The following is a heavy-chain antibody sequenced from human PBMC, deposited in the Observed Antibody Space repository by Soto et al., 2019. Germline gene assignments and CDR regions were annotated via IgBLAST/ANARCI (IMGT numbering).Heavy chain of an antibody. V-gene: IGHV3-23*01. CDR3: ARRRDASGSYFDS. D-gene: IGHD3-10*01. J-gene: IGHJ4*02. CDR2: INDSGGST. CDR1: GFTFSSFA. Sequence: GESLKISCAASGFTFSSFAMSWVRQAPGKGLEWVSGINDSGGSTYSADSVKGRFTISRDNSKNTLYLQMNSLRADDTAVYYCARRRDASGSYFDSWSQGTLVTVSS.